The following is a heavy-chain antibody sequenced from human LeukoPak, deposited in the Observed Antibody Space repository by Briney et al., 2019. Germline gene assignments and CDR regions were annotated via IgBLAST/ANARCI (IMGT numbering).Heavy chain of an antibody. D-gene: IGHD2-15*01. V-gene: IGHV4-4*07. CDR3: ARLTGSHFCSGGSCYSARGWFDP. CDR2: IYPSGST. CDR1: GGSISSYY. J-gene: IGHJ5*02. Sequence: PSETLSLTCSVSGGSISSYYWSWIRQPAGKGLEWIGRIYPSGSTNYNPSLKSRVTMSVDTSKNQFSLKLSSVTAADTAVYYCARLTGSHFCSGGSCYSARGWFDPWGQGTLVTVSS.